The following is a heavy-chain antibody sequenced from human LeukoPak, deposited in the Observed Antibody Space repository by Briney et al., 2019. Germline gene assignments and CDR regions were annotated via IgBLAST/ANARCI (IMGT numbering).Heavy chain of an antibody. V-gene: IGHV1-2*02. CDR2: INPNSGGT. J-gene: IGHJ2*01. D-gene: IGHD2-15*01. CDR1: GYTFTGYY. CDR3: ARDPTAYCSGGSCYSGWYFDL. Sequence: GASVKVSCKASGYTFTGYYMHWVRQAPGQGLEWMGWINPNSGGTSYAQKFQGRVTMTRDTSISTAYMELSRLRSDDTAVYYCARDPTAYCSGGSCYSGWYFDLWGRGTLVTVSS.